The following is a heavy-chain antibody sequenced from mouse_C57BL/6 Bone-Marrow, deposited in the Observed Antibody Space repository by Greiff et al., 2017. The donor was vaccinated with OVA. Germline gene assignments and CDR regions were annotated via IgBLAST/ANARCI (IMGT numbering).Heavy chain of an antibody. CDR1: GYTFTSYG. CDR2: IYPRSGNT. J-gene: IGHJ3*01. V-gene: IGHV1-81*01. Sequence: QVQLQQSGAELARPGASVKLSCKASGYTFTSYGISWVKQRTGQGLEWIGEIYPRSGNTYYNEKFKGKATLTADKSSSPAYMELRSLTSEDSAVYFWARDSAGPAWFAYWGQGTLVTVSA. D-gene: IGHD4-1*01. CDR3: ARDSAGPAWFAY.